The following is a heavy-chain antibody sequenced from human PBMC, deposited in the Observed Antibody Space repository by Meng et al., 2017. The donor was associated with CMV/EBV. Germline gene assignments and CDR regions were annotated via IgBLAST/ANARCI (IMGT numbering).Heavy chain of an antibody. Sequence: ASVKVSCKASGYTFTSYGISWVRQAPGQGLEWMGWMNPNSGNTGYAQKFQGRVTITRNTSISTAYMELSSLRSEDTAVYYCASNAGGDSSGYYSYYYGMDVWGQGTTVTVSS. CDR2: MNPNSGNT. D-gene: IGHD3-22*01. CDR1: GYTFTSYG. J-gene: IGHJ6*02. CDR3: ASNAGGDSSGYYSYYYGMDV. V-gene: IGHV1-8*03.